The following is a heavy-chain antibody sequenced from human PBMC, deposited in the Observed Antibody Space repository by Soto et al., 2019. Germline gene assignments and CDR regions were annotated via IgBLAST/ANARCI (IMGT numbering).Heavy chain of an antibody. D-gene: IGHD2-21*02. CDR3: ARDLADDPDCFFDY. CDR2: SGAGDGAT. V-gene: IGHV1-3*01. J-gene: IGHJ4*02. Sequence: QVPGQGLEWMGWSGAGDGATSYSQKFQDRVTFTRDTSTTTAHMELSSLTSEDTSLYYCARDLADDPDCFFDYWGQGNLVTVSA.